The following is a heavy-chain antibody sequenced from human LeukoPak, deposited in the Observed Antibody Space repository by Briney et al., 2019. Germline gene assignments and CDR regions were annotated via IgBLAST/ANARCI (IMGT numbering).Heavy chain of an antibody. CDR2: IYYSGST. V-gene: IGHV4-39*07. Sequence: PSETLSLTCTVSGGSISSSSYYWGWIRQPPGKGLEWIGSIYYSGSTYYNPSLKSRVTISVDTSKNQFSLKLSSVTAADTAVYYCARAHWRSLDYWGQGTLVTVSS. CDR3: ARAHWRSLDY. CDR1: GGSISSSSYY. J-gene: IGHJ4*02.